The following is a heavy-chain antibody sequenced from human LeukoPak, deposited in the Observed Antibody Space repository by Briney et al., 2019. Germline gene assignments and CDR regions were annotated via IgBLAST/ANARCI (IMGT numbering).Heavy chain of an antibody. Sequence: GSPRISFAASGFPFTNYAMTLGRPAPGEGVGWVPVNGASGADTYYSDSVKGRFTVSRDNSQNTLFLHMSTLRAEDTAVYFCARRPRDTSGYYLGAFHDWGQGTTVTVS. D-gene: IGHD3-22*01. V-gene: IGHV3-23*01. CDR2: NGASGADT. J-gene: IGHJ3*01. CDR3: ARRPRDTSGYYLGAFHD. CDR1: GFPFTNYA.